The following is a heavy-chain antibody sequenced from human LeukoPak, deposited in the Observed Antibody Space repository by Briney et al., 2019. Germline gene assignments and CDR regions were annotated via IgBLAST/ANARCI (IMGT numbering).Heavy chain of an antibody. J-gene: IGHJ5*01. V-gene: IGHV5-51*01. CDR3: AREAAVGYSWFES. CDR2: IYPSDSDT. D-gene: IGHD6-13*01. CDR1: GYTFTSYW. Sequence: GESLKISCKGSGYTFTSYWIGWVRQMPGKGLEWMGIIYPSDSDTRYSSSFQGQVTISVDKSISTAYLQWSSLRASDTAMYYCAREAAVGYSWFESWGQGTLVTVSS.